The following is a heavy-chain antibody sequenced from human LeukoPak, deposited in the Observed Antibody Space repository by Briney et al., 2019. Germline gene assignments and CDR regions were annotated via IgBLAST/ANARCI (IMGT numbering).Heavy chain of an antibody. Sequence: GGSLRLSCAASGFTFSNYNMNWVRQAPGKAMEWVSSITSSGTYIFYADSVKGRFTISRDNAKNSLYLQMDSLGPEATAVYYCAKDSSYYGSPPQGGQGTLVTVSS. D-gene: IGHD3-10*01. V-gene: IGHV3-21*01. CDR3: AKDSSYYGSPPQ. CDR1: GFTFSNYN. CDR2: ITSSGTYI. J-gene: IGHJ4*02.